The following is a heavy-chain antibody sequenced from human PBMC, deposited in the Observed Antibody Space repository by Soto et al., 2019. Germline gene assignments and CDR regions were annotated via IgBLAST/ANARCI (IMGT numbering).Heavy chain of an antibody. CDR1: GYSFSNSY. CDR3: ARVFGTYYDILTGLWGGHFDY. Sequence: QVQLVQSGAEEKQPGASVKVSCKASGYSFSNSYVAGWGQAPGQGLEGMEETNPPGGRTTSAQKFQDRVAXAXXXSXXTVYIELISLRSEDTAVFYCARVFGTYYDILTGLWGGHFDYWGQGTQVTVSS. V-gene: IGHV1-46*03. CDR2: TNPPGGRT. J-gene: IGHJ4*02. D-gene: IGHD3-9*01.